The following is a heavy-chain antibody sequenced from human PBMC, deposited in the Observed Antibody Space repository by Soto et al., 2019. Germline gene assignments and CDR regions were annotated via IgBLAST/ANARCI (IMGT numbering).Heavy chain of an antibody. CDR2: INPNTGNT. CDR3: ARAGSYCSGGSCSFAY. D-gene: IGHD2-15*01. CDR1: GYTFSGHF. Sequence: GASVKVSCKTSGYTFSGHFLQWVRQAPGAGPEWMGWINPNTGNTKYGQKFEGRVTMTRDMSSSTAYMELTRLTVDDTAVYLCARAGSYCSGGSCSFAYWGQGSLVTVSS. V-gene: IGHV1-2*02. J-gene: IGHJ4*02.